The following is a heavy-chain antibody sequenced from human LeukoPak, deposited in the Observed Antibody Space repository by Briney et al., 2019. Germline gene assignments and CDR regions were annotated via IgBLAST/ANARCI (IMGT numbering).Heavy chain of an antibody. CDR2: IYYSGST. CDR1: GDSISSYY. D-gene: IGHD2-2*01. Sequence: PSETLSLTCTVSGDSISSYYWSWIRQPPGKGLEWIGYIYYSGSTNYNPSLKSRVTISVDTSKNQFSLKLSSVTAADTAVYYCARHAIGYCSSTSCYPLTPHYYYYMDVWGKGTTVTVSS. J-gene: IGHJ6*03. CDR3: ARHAIGYCSSTSCYPLTPHYYYYMDV. V-gene: IGHV4-59*08.